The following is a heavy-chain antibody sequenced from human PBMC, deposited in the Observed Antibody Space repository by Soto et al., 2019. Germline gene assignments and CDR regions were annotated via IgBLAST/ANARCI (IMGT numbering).Heavy chain of an antibody. CDR3: ARTYVDTAMVTGDAFDI. J-gene: IGHJ3*02. V-gene: IGHV4-30-4*01. Sequence: QVQLQESGPGLVKPSQTLSLTCTVSGGSISSGDYYWSWIRQPPGKGLEWLGYIYYSGSTYYNPSLKSRVTISVDTSNNQFSRKLSSVTAADTAVYYCARTYVDTAMVTGDAFDIWGQGTMVTVSS. D-gene: IGHD5-18*01. CDR1: GGSISSGDYY. CDR2: IYYSGST.